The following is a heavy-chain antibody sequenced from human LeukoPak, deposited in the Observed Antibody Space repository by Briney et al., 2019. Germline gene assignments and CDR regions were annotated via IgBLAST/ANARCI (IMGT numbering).Heavy chain of an antibody. J-gene: IGHJ4*02. CDR2: ITSNANAI. V-gene: IGHV3-11*04. CDR3: ARGVRGYGLGSRFDY. D-gene: IGHD1-1*01. Sequence: GGSLRLSCAASGFSFNDYYMSWIRQAPGKGLEWISHITSNANAIYYAASVKGRFTISRDNPKNSLYLQMNSLRDEDTAVYYCARGVRGYGLGSRFDYWGQGTLVTVSA. CDR1: GFSFNDYY.